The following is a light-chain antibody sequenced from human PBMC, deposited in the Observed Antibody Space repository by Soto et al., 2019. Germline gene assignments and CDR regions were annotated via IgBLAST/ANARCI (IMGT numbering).Light chain of an antibody. CDR3: QQSYSTPLFA. J-gene: IGKJ3*01. Sequence: DIQMTQSPSSLSASVGDRVTITCRASQSISSYLNWYQQKPGKAPKLLIYAASSLQSGVPSRFSGSGSGTDFTLTISSLQPEDFARYYCQQSYSTPLFAFGPGTKVDI. CDR2: AAS. CDR1: QSISSY. V-gene: IGKV1-39*01.